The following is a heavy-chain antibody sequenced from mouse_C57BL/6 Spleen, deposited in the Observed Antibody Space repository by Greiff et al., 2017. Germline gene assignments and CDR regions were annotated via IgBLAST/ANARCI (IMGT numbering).Heavy chain of an antibody. CDR1: GFNIKDDY. V-gene: IGHV14-4*01. Sequence: DVKLQESGAELVRPGASVKLSCTASGFNIKDDYMHWVKQRPEQGLEWIGWIDPENGDTEYASKFQGKATITADTSSNTAYLQLSSLTSEDTAVYYCTTLDDSFDYWGQGTTLTVSS. J-gene: IGHJ2*01. CDR3: TTLDDSFDY. D-gene: IGHD2-4*01. CDR2: IDPENGDT.